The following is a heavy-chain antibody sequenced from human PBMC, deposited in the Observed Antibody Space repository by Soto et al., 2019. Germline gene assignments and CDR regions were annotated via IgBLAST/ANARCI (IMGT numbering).Heavy chain of an antibody. CDR2: ISAYNGNT. CDR1: GYTFTSYG. D-gene: IGHD3-3*01. V-gene: IGHV1-18*01. Sequence: ASVKVSCKASGYTFTSYGISWVRQAPGQGLEWMGWISAYNGNTNYAQKLQGRVTMTTDTSTSTAYMELRSLRSDDTAVYYCARGIGYDFWSGSCYYIDCWGKGTTVTVSS. CDR3: ARGIGYDFWSGSCYYIDC. J-gene: IGHJ6*03.